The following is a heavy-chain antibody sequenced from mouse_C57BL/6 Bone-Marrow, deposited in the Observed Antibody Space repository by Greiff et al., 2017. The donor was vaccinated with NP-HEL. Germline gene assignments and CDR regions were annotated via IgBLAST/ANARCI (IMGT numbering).Heavy chain of an antibody. CDR1: GFTFSSYG. J-gene: IGHJ4*01. V-gene: IGHV5-6*01. CDR3: ATPIYSYAMDY. Sequence: EVHLVESGGDLVKPGGSLKLSCAASGFTFSSYGMSWVRQTPDKRLEWVATISSGGSYTYYPDSVKGRFPISRDNAKNTLYLQMSSLKSEDTAMYYCATPIYSYAMDYWGQGTSVTVSS. D-gene: IGHD2-1*01. CDR2: ISSGGSYT.